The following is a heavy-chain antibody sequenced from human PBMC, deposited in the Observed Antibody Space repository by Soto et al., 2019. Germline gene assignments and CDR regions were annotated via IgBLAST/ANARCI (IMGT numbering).Heavy chain of an antibody. CDR1: GYTFTSYG. V-gene: IGHV1-18*01. D-gene: IGHD2-15*01. CDR2: ISAYNGNT. J-gene: IGHJ5*02. Sequence: QVQLVQSGAEVKKPGASVKVSCKASGYTFTSYGISWVRQAPGQGLEWMGWISAYNGNTNYAQKLQGRVTMTTDTPKXTAYMELRSLRSDDTAVYYCARDSIRPRSSNWFDPWGQGTLVTVSS. CDR3: ARDSIRPRSSNWFDP.